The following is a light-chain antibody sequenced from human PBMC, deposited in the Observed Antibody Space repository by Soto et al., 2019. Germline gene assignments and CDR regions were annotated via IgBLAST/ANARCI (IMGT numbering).Light chain of an antibody. Sequence: EIVLTKSPGALSLSPGEGATLSCRASQSLSSSYVAWYQQKVGQPPRLLIYGASNRATGIPDRFSGSGSGTDFTLTISSLQAEDVAVYYCQQYYSTTWTFGQGTKVDI. CDR3: QQYYSTTWT. V-gene: IGKV3-20*01. CDR1: QSLSSSY. CDR2: GAS. J-gene: IGKJ1*01.